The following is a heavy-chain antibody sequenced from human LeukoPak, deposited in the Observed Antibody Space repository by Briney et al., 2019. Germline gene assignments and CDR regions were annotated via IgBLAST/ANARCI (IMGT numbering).Heavy chain of an antibody. CDR1: GGSISSSCYY. J-gene: IGHJ3*02. Sequence: SETLSLTCTVSGGSISSSCYYWVWIRQPPGKGLVWIVSIDHSASNNSNLSSKIRVTTSVDTSKNQFSLKLSSVTAAYTAVYYCARSRLEWFASDAFDIWGRGTIVAVSS. CDR2: IDHSASN. V-gene: IGHV4-39*01. D-gene: IGHD3-3*01. CDR3: ARSRLEWFASDAFDI.